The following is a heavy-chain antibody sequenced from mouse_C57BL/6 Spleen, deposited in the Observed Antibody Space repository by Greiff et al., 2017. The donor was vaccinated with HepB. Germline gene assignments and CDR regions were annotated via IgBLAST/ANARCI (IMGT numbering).Heavy chain of an antibody. Sequence: DVKLQESGPGLVKPSQSLSLTCSVPGYSITSGYYWNWIRQFPGNKLEWMGYISYDGSNNYNPSLKNRISITRDTSKNQFFLKLNSVTTEDTATYYCARIYYGNYYFDYWGQGTTLTVSS. CDR3: ARIYYGNYYFDY. D-gene: IGHD2-1*01. CDR1: GYSITSGYY. J-gene: IGHJ2*01. CDR2: ISYDGSN. V-gene: IGHV3-6*01.